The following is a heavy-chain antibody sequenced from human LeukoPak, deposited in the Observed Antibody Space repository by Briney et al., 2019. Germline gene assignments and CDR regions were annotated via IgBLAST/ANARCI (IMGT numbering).Heavy chain of an antibody. D-gene: IGHD2-21*01. CDR2: IKQAGSEK. Sequence: GGTLTLSCAASGFTFSSYWMSWVRHAPGEGRVWVANIKQAGSEKYYVDSVKGRFTISRDNAKNSLYLQINSLRAEDTAVYYCARDHCGGDCYPRDYWGQGTLVTVSS. CDR1: GFTFSSYW. CDR3: ARDHCGGDCYPRDY. J-gene: IGHJ4*02. V-gene: IGHV3-7*01.